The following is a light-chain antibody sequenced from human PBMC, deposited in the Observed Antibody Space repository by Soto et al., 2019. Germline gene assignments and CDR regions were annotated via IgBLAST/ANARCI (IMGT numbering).Light chain of an antibody. Sequence: QYALTQPASVSGSPGQSITISCSGASSDIGPYDYVSWYQHHPGRAPKLLIYEVSNRPSGVSYRFSGSKSGNTASLTISGLQAEDEGDYYCTTFAPGRIYVFGSGTKLTVL. CDR1: SSDIGPYDY. V-gene: IGLV2-14*01. CDR2: EVS. J-gene: IGLJ1*01. CDR3: TTFAPGRIYV.